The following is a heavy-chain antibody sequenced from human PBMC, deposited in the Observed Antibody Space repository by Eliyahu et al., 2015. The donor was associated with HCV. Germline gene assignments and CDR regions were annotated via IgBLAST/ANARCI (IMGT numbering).Heavy chain of an antibody. CDR2: XHYSGST. J-gene: IGHJ6*02. CDR1: GGSISSSSYY. Sequence: QLQLQESGPGLVKPSETLSLTCTVSGGSISSSSYYWGWIRQPPGKGLEXIGSXHYSGSTYYNPSLKSRVTISVDTSKNQFSLKLSSVTAADTAVYYCARQRTIFGVVTYYYGMDVWGQGTTVTVSS. D-gene: IGHD3-3*01. CDR3: ARQRTIFGVVTYYYGMDV. V-gene: IGHV4-39*01.